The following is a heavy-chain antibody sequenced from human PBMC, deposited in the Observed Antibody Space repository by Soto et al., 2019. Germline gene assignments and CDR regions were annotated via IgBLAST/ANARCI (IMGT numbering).Heavy chain of an antibody. J-gene: IGHJ3*01. V-gene: IGHV3-30*03. D-gene: IGHD3-16*01. CDR3: ARGGSFDV. CDR2: LTSGGSHK. CDR1: GFTFNNYG. Sequence: QEQVVESGGGVVQPGRSLRLSCTASGFTFNNYGLHWVRQAPGKGLEWVALLTSGGSHKFYSESVKGRFTISRDDSKNTMFLQMDSLRTEDRAVYYCARGGSFDVWGRGTMVTVSS.